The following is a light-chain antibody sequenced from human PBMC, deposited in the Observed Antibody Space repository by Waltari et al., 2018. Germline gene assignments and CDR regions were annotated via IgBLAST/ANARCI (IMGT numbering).Light chain of an antibody. CDR1: SSNTGAGYD. V-gene: IGLV1-40*01. J-gene: IGLJ2*01. Sequence: QSALTQPPSLSGAPRPRVTIPCPGSSSNTGAGYDVHCYQHLPAPAPKLLIYGNRKRPSGVPDRFTGSKSGTPASLAITGLQAEDEADYYCQSYDSSLSVVFGGGTKLTVL. CDR2: GNR. CDR3: QSYDSSLSVV.